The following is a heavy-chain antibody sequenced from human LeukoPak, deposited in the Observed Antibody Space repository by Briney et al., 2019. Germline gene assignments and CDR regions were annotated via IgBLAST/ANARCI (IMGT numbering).Heavy chain of an antibody. J-gene: IGHJ4*02. Sequence: GGSLRLSCAASGFTFSSYAMSWVRQAPGKGLEWVSGISGSGANTYYADSVKGRFTISRDNAKNSLYLQMNSLRAEDTAVYYCARGTAAGTRSYFDYWGQGTLVTVSS. D-gene: IGHD6-13*01. CDR2: ISGSGANT. CDR1: GFTFSSYA. CDR3: ARGTAAGTRSYFDY. V-gene: IGHV3-23*01.